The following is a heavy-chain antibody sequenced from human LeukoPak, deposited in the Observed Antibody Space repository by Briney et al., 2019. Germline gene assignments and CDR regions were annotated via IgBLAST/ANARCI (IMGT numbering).Heavy chain of an antibody. D-gene: IGHD2-15*01. CDR2: INPSGGST. J-gene: IGHJ4*02. V-gene: IGHV1-46*01. Sequence: ASVKVSCKASGYTFTSYYMHWVRQAPGQGLEWMGIINPSGGSTSYAQKFQGRVTMTRDMSTSTVYMELSSLRSEGTAVYYCARTPRGYCSGGSCQDYWGQGTLVTVSS. CDR1: GYTFTSYY. CDR3: ARTPRGYCSGGSCQDY.